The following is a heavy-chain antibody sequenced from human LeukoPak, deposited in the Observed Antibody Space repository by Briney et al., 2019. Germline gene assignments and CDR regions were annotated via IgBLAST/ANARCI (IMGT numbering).Heavy chain of an antibody. V-gene: IGHV4-4*07. Sequence: SETLSLTCTVSGGSISSYYWSWIRQPAGKGLEWIGRIYTSGSTNHNPSLKSRVTMSVDTSKDQFSLKLSSVTAADTAVYYCARDLWGSSSSVAYYYYMDVWGKGTTVTVSS. CDR3: ARDLWGSSSSVAYYYYMDV. CDR1: GGSISSYY. CDR2: IYTSGST. D-gene: IGHD6-6*01. J-gene: IGHJ6*03.